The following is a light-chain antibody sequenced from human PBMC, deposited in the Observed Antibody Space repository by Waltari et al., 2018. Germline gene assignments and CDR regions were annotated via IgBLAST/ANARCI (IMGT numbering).Light chain of an antibody. CDR2: DVT. V-gene: IGLV2-14*03. J-gene: IGLJ3*02. CDR1: SSDLGSFNY. CDR3: ASFISGSTSSVL. Sequence: QSALTQPASVSGSPGPSITISCTGTSSDLGSFNYVSCYQQHPGKAPNVLIYDVTNRPSGVSYRFSGSKSGNTASLTISGLQAEDEAYYHCASFISGSTSSVLFGGGTKLTVL.